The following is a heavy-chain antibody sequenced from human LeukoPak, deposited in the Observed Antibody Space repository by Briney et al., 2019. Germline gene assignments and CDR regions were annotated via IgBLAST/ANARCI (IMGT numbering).Heavy chain of an antibody. Sequence: PSETLSLTCTVSGGSISSYYWSWIRQPPGKGLEWIGYIYYGGSTNYNPSLKSRVTISVDTSKNQFSLKLSSVTAADTAVYYRATTKYYDFWSGYYTENYFDYWGQGTLVTVSS. V-gene: IGHV4-59*01. CDR3: ATTKYYDFWSGYYTENYFDY. J-gene: IGHJ4*02. CDR1: GGSISSYY. CDR2: IYYGGST. D-gene: IGHD3-3*01.